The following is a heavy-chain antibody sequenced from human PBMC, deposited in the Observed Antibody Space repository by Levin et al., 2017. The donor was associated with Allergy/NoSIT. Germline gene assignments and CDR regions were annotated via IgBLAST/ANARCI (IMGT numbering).Heavy chain of an antibody. V-gene: IGHV3-11*05. J-gene: IGHJ4*02. CDR2: ISSSSSYT. CDR1: GFTFSDYY. D-gene: IGHD6-13*01. CDR3: ARDSGLAAADEGVDY. Sequence: PGGSLRLSCAASGFTFSDYYMSWIRQAPGKGLEWVSYISSSSSYTNYADSVKGRFTISRDNAKNSLYLQMNSLRAEDTAVYYCARDSGLAAADEGVDYWGQGTLVTVSS.